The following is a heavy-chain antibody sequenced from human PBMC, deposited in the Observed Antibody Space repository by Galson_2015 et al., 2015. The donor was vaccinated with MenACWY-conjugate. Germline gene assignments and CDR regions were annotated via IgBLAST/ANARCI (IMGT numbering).Heavy chain of an antibody. CDR1: GFTFSNAW. V-gene: IGHV3-15*01. D-gene: IGHD5-18*01. CDR2: IKSKTDGGTT. CDR3: TTSRYGYGYRYYFDY. J-gene: IGHJ4*02. Sequence: SLRLSCAASGFTFSNAWMSWVRQAPGKGLEWVGRIKSKTDGGTTDYAAPVKGRFTISRDDSKNTLYLQMNSLKTEDTAVYYCTTSRYGYGYRYYFDYRGQGTLVPVSS.